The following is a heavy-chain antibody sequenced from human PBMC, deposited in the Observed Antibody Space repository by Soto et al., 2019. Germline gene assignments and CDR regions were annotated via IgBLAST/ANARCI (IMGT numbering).Heavy chain of an antibody. CDR2: LGTAGDT. D-gene: IGHD5-18*01. CDR3: ARVAYSYGYAY. Sequence: GGSLRLSCAASGFTFSSYDMHWVRQPTGKGLEWVSTLGTAGDTYYSGSVKGRFTVSRENAKNSLYLQMNSLRAEDTAVYYCARVAYSYGYAYWGQGTLVTVSS. J-gene: IGHJ4*02. CDR1: GFTFSSYD. V-gene: IGHV3-13*01.